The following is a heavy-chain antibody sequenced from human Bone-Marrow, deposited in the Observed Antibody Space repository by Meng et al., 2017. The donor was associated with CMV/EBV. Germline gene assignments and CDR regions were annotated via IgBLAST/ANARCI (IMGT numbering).Heavy chain of an antibody. J-gene: IGHJ5*02. Sequence: QVHLVQSGAEVKKPGASVKVSCKASGYTFLSYDINWVRQATGQGLEWMGWMNPNSGNTGYAQKFQGRVTMTRDTSISTAYMELSSLISDDTAVYYCTREMYYYDSSGHNWFDPWGQGTLVTVSS. CDR3: TREMYYYDSSGHNWFDP. CDR2: MNPNSGNT. D-gene: IGHD3-22*01. CDR1: GYTFLSYD. V-gene: IGHV1-8*01.